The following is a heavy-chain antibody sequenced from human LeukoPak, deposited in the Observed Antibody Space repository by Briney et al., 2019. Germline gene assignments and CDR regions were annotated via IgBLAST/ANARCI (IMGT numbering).Heavy chain of an antibody. CDR2: IKQDGTEK. J-gene: IGHJ4*02. Sequence: GGSLRLSCSASGFTFSSYWMSWVRQAPAKGLEWVASIKQDGTEKYYVDSVNGRFTISRDNARNSLYLQMNSLRAEDTAVYYCARSPSGYDLAYRGQGTLVTVSS. CDR3: ARSPSGYDLAY. CDR1: GFTFSSYW. D-gene: IGHD5-12*01. V-gene: IGHV3-7*01.